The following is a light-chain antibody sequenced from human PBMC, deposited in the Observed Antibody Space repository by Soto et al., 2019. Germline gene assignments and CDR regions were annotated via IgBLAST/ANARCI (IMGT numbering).Light chain of an antibody. Sequence: DIQMTQSPSTLSASVGDRVTITCRASQSISNWLAWYQQKPGKAPTLLIYDVSRLESGVPSRFSGSGSGTEFTLTINSLQPDDFATYYCQKYNSAPQTFGPGTKVDIK. V-gene: IGKV1-5*01. J-gene: IGKJ3*01. CDR1: QSISNW. CDR3: QKYNSAPQT. CDR2: DVS.